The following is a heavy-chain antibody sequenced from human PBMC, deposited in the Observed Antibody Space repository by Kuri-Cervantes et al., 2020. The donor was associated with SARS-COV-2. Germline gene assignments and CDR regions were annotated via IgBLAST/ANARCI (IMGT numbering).Heavy chain of an antibody. Sequence: ETLSLTCAASGFTFSSYWMGWVRQAPGKGLEWVASIDSSSYYIYHADSVKGRLTISRDNAKTSLYLQMNSLKPEDTAVYYCAREEGGELGEAFDYWGQGALVTVSS. V-gene: IGHV3-21*01. D-gene: IGHD7-27*01. CDR1: GFTFSSYW. J-gene: IGHJ4*02. CDR3: AREEGGELGEAFDY. CDR2: IDSSSYYI.